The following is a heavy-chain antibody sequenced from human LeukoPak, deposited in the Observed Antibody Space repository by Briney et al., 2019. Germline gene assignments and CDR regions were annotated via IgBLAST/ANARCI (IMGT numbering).Heavy chain of an antibody. CDR1: GFTISTYG. J-gene: IGHJ4*02. CDR3: AKDPVAYNYGYGFDS. V-gene: IGHV3-23*01. D-gene: IGHD5-18*01. Sequence: PGGSLRLSCAASGFTISTYGMSWVRQAPGKGLEWVSGISDSGGSTTYADSVKGRFTISRDNSKKTVYLQMNSLRVEDTAVYYCAKDPVAYNYGYGFDSWGQGTLVTVSS. CDR2: ISDSGGST.